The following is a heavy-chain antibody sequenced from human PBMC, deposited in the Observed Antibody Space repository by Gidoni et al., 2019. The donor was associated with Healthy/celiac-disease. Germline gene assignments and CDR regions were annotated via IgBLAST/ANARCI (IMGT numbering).Heavy chain of an antibody. D-gene: IGHD3-9*01. V-gene: IGHV3-23*01. CDR2: ISGSGGST. CDR3: AKVYYDILTGYLDY. J-gene: IGHJ4*02. CDR1: GFTFSSYA. Sequence: EVQLLESGGGLVQPGGSLRLSCAASGFTFSSYAMSWVRQAPGKGLEWVSAISGSGGSTYYADSVKGRFTISRDNSKNTLYLKMNSLRAEDTAVYYCAKVYYDILTGYLDYWGQGTLVTVSS.